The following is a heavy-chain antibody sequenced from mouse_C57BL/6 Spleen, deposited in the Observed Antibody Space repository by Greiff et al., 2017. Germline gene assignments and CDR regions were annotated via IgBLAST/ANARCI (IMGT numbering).Heavy chain of an antibody. D-gene: IGHD2-5*01. CDR3: ARSGYSNYNWYFEV. CDR2: IYPGDGDT. Sequence: QVQLQQSGAELVKPGASVKISCKASGYAFSSYWMNWVKQRPGTGLEWIGQIYPGDGDTNYNGKFKGKATLTADTSSNTAYLQLSSLTSEDTAVYYCARSGYSNYNWYFEVWGTGTTVTVSS. J-gene: IGHJ1*03. V-gene: IGHV1-80*01. CDR1: GYAFSSYW.